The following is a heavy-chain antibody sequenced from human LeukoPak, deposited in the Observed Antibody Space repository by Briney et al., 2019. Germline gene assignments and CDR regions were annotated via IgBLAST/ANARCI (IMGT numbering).Heavy chain of an antibody. CDR2: ISSSSSYI. CDR1: GFTFSSYS. J-gene: IGHJ4*02. Sequence: GGSLRLSCAASGFTFSSYSMNWVRQAPGKGLEWVSSISSSSSYIYYADSVKGRFTISRDNAKNSLYLQMNSLRAEDTAVYYCARGEGGKNFDYWGQGTLVTVSS. D-gene: IGHD3-16*01. V-gene: IGHV3-21*01. CDR3: ARGEGGKNFDY.